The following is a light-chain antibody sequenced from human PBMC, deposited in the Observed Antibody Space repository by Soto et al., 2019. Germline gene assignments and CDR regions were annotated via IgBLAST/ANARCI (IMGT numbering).Light chain of an antibody. Sequence: EIVMTQSPATLSVSPGERATLSCRASQSVSTDLAWYQQKPGQAPRLLLYGASTRATGIPARFSGGGSGTEFTLTISSLQSEDFAVYYCQQYNNWPWTFGQGTKVDI. V-gene: IGKV3-15*01. CDR2: GAS. CDR3: QQYNNWPWT. CDR1: QSVSTD. J-gene: IGKJ1*01.